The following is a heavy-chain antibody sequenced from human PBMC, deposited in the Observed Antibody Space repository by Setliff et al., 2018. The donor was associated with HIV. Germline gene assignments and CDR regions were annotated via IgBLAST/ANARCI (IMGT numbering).Heavy chain of an antibody. CDR1: GGPISSYY. D-gene: IGHD6-19*01. Sequence: ETLSLTCTVSGGPISSYYWSWIRLPPGKGLEWIGYIYTSGITNYNPSLKSRVTMSVDTSKNQFSLKLSSVTAADTAVYYCARDYSGWYYFDCWGQGTLVTVSS. J-gene: IGHJ4*02. CDR2: IYTSGIT. V-gene: IGHV4-4*08. CDR3: ARDYSGWYYFDC.